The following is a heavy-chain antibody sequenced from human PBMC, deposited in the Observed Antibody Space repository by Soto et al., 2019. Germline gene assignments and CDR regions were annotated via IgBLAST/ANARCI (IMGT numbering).Heavy chain of an antibody. Sequence: GKSLKISCKGAGYSFTDYWIGRVRQMPGKGLEWMGIIYPGDSGARYSPSFQGQVSISADKSVNTAYLQWGSLKASDTAMYYCARQTTGWFGMDVWGQGTTVTVYS. CDR1: GYSFTDYW. CDR3: ARQTTGWFGMDV. J-gene: IGHJ6*02. D-gene: IGHD6-19*01. CDR2: IYPGDSGA. V-gene: IGHV5-51*01.